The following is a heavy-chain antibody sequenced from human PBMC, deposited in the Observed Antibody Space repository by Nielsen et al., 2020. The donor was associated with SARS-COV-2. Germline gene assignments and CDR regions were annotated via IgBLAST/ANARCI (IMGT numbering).Heavy chain of an antibody. D-gene: IGHD3-22*01. Sequence: GESLKISCAASGFTFSSYSMNWVRQAPGKGLEWVSSISSSSSYIYYADSVKGRFTISRDNAKNSLYLQMNSLRAEDTAVYYCAKETDYDSSGYFDYWGQGTLVTVSS. J-gene: IGHJ4*02. CDR2: ISSSSSYI. CDR3: AKETDYDSSGYFDY. V-gene: IGHV3-21*01. CDR1: GFTFSSYS.